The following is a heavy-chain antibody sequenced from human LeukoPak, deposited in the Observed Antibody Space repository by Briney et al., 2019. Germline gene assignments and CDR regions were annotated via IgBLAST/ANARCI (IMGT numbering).Heavy chain of an antibody. Sequence: GGALRLSCSASGFNFSDYYMSWIRQAPGKGLEWVSYITSSGSTIYYADSVKGRFTISRDNAKNSLYLQMNSLRAEDTAVYYCARDPVYCSGGTCYSVYFDYWGQGTLVTVSS. CDR1: GFNFSDYY. V-gene: IGHV3-11*01. CDR2: ITSSGSTI. J-gene: IGHJ4*02. D-gene: IGHD2-15*01. CDR3: ARDPVYCSGGTCYSVYFDY.